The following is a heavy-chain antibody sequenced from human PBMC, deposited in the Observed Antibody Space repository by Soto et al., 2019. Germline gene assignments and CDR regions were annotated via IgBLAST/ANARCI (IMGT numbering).Heavy chain of an antibody. V-gene: IGHV1-3*01. CDR1: GYTSTNYG. Sequence: ASVKVSCKASGYTSTNYGMHWVRQAPGQRLEWMGWINAGSGNTKYSQKFQGRITITRDTSASTVYMELSSLRSEDTSVYYCANDIIVIPGAKCLDYWGKGALGTVSS. CDR2: INAGSGNT. D-gene: IGHD2-2*01. CDR3: ANDIIVIPGAKCLDY. J-gene: IGHJ4*02.